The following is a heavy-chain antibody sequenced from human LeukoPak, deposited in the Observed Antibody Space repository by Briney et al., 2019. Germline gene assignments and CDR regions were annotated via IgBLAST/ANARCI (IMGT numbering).Heavy chain of an antibody. CDR1: GFTFSTYW. D-gene: IGHD4-17*01. Sequence: PGGSLRLSCAASGFTFSTYWMTWVRQAPGKGLEWVANIKQDGSEKYYVDSVKGRFTISRDNAKNSLYLQMNSLRAEDTALYYCAKDADDYGDYTLDYWGQGTLVTVSS. J-gene: IGHJ4*02. V-gene: IGHV3-7*03. CDR2: IKQDGSEK. CDR3: AKDADDYGDYTLDY.